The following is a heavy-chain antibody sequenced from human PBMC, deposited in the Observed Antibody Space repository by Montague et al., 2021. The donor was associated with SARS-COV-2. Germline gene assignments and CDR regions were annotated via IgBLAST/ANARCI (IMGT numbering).Heavy chain of an antibody. V-gene: IGHV4-59*02. J-gene: IGHJ6*02. Sequence: SETLSLTCIVSGVSVTDYYWSWIRQPPGKGLEWIGYIYYSGSTNYNPSLKSRVTISVDTSKNQFSLKLSSVTAADTAVYYCARAGWAVAGTYYYYGMDVWGQGTTVTVSS. CDR3: ARAGWAVAGTYYYYGMDV. D-gene: IGHD6-19*01. CDR1: GVSVTDYY. CDR2: IYYSGST.